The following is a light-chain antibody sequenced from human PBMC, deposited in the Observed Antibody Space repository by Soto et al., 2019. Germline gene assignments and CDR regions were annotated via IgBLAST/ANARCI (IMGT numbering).Light chain of an antibody. CDR1: QSISSW. V-gene: IGKV1-5*03. CDR2: KAS. J-gene: IGKJ5*01. CDR3: QQYNSYSIT. Sequence: DIKMTQSPSNLSASVGDRVTITCLASQSISSWLAWYQQKPGKAPKLLIYKASSLESGVPSRFSGSGSGTEFTLTISSLQPDDFATYYCQQYNSYSITFGQGTRLEIK.